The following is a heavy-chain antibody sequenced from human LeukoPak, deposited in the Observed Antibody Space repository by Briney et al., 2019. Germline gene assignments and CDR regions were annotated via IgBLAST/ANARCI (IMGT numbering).Heavy chain of an antibody. V-gene: IGHV3-13*01. CDR1: GFAFSTSD. Sequence: GGSLRLSCAASGFAFSTSDMHWVRQAAGQGLEWVSGIGKAGDTYYLDSVRGRFTIFRENDENSVYLQMNNLRAGDTAVYYCARDGGYGSGSYSHWGQGTLVTVSS. J-gene: IGHJ4*02. CDR2: IGKAGDT. D-gene: IGHD3-10*01. CDR3: ARDGGYGSGSYSH.